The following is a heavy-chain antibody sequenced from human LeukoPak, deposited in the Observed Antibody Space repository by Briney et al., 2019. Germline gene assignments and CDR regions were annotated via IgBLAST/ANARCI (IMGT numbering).Heavy chain of an antibody. V-gene: IGHV4-59*01. J-gene: IGHJ4*02. Sequence: PSETLSLTCTVSGGSISSYYWSWIRQPPGKGLEWIGYIFSNGATNYNPSLKSRLTMSVDTSKSQFSLKVNSVIAADTAVYYCARWGGEPHLPFDYWGQGTLVTVSS. CDR2: IFSNGAT. D-gene: IGHD3-16*01. CDR3: ARWGGEPHLPFDY. CDR1: GGSISSYY.